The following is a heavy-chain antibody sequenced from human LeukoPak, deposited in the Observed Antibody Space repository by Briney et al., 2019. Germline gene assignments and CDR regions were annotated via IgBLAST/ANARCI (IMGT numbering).Heavy chain of an antibody. CDR3: ARGRGWADY. CDR2: IDPSDSYT. V-gene: IGHV5-10-1*01. D-gene: IGHD6-19*01. J-gene: IGHJ4*02. CDR1: GYSFTNNW. Sequence: GESLKISSKGSGYSFTNNWNTWVRQMPGKGLEWMGRIDPSDSYTDYSPSFQGHVTISADKSISTAYLQWSSLKASDTAMYYCARGRGWADYWGQGTLVTVSS.